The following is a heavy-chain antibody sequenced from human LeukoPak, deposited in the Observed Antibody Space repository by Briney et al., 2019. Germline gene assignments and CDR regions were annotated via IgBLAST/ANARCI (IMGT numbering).Heavy chain of an antibody. CDR3: ARDRNPLYYDSWSGYST. D-gene: IGHD3-3*01. CDR2: ISSSSSTI. CDR1: GFTFSSYS. J-gene: IGHJ5*02. Sequence: GGSLRLSCAASGFTFSSYSMNWVRQAPGKGLEWVSYISSSSSTIYYADSVKGRFTISRDNAKNSLYLQMNSLRAEDTAVYYCARDRNPLYYDSWSGYSTWGQGTLVTVSS. V-gene: IGHV3-48*01.